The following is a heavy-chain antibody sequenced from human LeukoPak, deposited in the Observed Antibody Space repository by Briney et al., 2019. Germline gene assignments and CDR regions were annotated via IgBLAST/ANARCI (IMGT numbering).Heavy chain of an antibody. J-gene: IGHJ3*02. CDR2: IYYSGST. Sequence: SETLSLTCTVSGGSISSSSYYWGWIRQPPGKGLEWIGIIYYSGSTYYNPSLKSRVTLSVDTSKNQFSLKLSSVAAADTAVYYCARSSTPFDAFDIWGQGTMVTVSS. D-gene: IGHD5/OR15-5a*01. CDR1: GGSISSSSYY. V-gene: IGHV4-39*07. CDR3: ARSSTPFDAFDI.